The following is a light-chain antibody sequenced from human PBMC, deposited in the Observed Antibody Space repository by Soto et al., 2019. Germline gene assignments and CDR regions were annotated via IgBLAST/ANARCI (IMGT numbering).Light chain of an antibody. CDR2: DVS. V-gene: IGLV2-14*03. CDR1: SNDIGAYNF. J-gene: IGLJ1*01. CDR3: SSYTTSSLYV. Sequence: QSARDQPASVSGSPGQSSTISCTGTSNDIGAYNFVSWYQQHPGKAPKLMIYDVSNRPSGLSNRFSGSKSGSTASLTISGLQAEDEADYYCSSYTTSSLYVFGTGTKVTV.